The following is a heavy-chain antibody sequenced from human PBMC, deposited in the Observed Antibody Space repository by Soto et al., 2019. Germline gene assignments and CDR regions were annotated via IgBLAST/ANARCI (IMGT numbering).Heavy chain of an antibody. CDR1: GEYIISSSYY. Sequence: TETLSLTCIVYGEYIISSSYYWGWIRQPPWKGLEWIGSIYYSGRSYYNPSFKSRVTISIDTSKNQFSLKLSSVTATDTAVYYCARQRTTVVTQAYFDHWGQGALVTVSS. V-gene: IGHV4-39*01. CDR2: IYYSGRS. J-gene: IGHJ4*02. D-gene: IGHD2-21*02. CDR3: ARQRTTVVTQAYFDH.